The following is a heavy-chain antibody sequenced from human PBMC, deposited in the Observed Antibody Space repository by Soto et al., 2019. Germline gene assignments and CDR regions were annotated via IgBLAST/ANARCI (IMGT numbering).Heavy chain of an antibody. D-gene: IGHD6-19*01. V-gene: IGHV3-43*01. Sequence: GGSLRLSCAASGFTFDDYTMHWVRQAPGKGLEWVSLISWDGGSTYYADSVKGRFTISRDNSKNSLYLQMNSLRTEDTALYYCAILAPEAGTSPYYYYGMDAWGQGTTVTVSS. J-gene: IGHJ6*02. CDR2: ISWDGGST. CDR1: GFTFDDYT. CDR3: AILAPEAGTSPYYYYGMDA.